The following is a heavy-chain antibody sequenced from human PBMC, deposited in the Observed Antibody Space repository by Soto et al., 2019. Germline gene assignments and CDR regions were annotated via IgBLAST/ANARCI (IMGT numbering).Heavy chain of an antibody. Sequence: PGGSLRLSCVASGFTFNSYSMNWVRQAPGKGLEWVSSISSANAYIYYADSVKGRFTISRDNAKNSLYLQMNSLRAEDTAVYYCAREIVVVPAAIASPYYGMDVWGQGTTVTVSS. CDR2: ISSANAYI. CDR3: AREIVVVPAAIASPYYGMDV. CDR1: GFTFNSYS. V-gene: IGHV3-21*01. J-gene: IGHJ6*02. D-gene: IGHD2-2*01.